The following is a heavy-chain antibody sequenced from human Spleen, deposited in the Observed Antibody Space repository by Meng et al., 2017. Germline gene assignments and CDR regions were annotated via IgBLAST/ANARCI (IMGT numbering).Heavy chain of an antibody. Sequence: EVQVVEAGGGLVKRGGSLRLSCAASGFYFSNAWMSWVRQAPGKGLEWVGRIKSNTDGGTAEYAAPVTGRFTISRDDSKSTLYLQMSGLRIDDTGVYYCTWDDKAVSDYWGQGTLVTVSS. V-gene: IGHV3-15*01. CDR2: IKSNTDGGTA. D-gene: IGHD1-26*01. CDR1: GFYFSNAW. CDR3: TWDDKAVSDY. J-gene: IGHJ4*02.